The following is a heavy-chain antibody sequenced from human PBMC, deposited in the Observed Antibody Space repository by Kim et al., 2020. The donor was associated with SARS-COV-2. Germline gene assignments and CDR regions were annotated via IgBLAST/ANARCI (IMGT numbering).Heavy chain of an antibody. Sequence: GSLRLSCAASGFTFSSYWMSWVRQAPGKGLEWVANIKQDGSEKYYVDSVKGRFTISRDNAKNSLYLQMNSLRAEDTAVYYCARGCSGGSCYSLDYYGMDVWGQGTTVTVSS. V-gene: IGHV3-7*01. D-gene: IGHD2-15*01. J-gene: IGHJ6*02. CDR3: ARGCSGGSCYSLDYYGMDV. CDR1: GFTFSSYW. CDR2: IKQDGSEK.